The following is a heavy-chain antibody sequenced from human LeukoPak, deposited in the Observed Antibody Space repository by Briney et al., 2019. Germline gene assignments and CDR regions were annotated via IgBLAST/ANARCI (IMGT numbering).Heavy chain of an antibody. CDR1: GFTFSSYS. CDR2: ISSSSSTI. CDR3: GTDQTYGSEGGGY. V-gene: IGHV3-48*04. J-gene: IGHJ4*02. D-gene: IGHD2-15*01. Sequence: PGGSLRLSCAASGFTFSSYSMNWVRQAPGKGLEWVSYISSSSSTIYYADSVKGRFTISRDNAKNSLYLQMNSLRAEDTAVYYCGTDQTYGSEGGGYWGQGTLVTVSS.